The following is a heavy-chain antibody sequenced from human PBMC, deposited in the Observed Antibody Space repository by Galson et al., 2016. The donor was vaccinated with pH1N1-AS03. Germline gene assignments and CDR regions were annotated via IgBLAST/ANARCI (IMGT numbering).Heavy chain of an antibody. J-gene: IGHJ4*02. Sequence: CAASGFIFEHYAMHWVRQAPGKGLEWVAGMSWHSDIIDYADSVKGRFTISRDNAQNSLYLQMSSLRPEDTAVYFCAKDLLSGGWFTAADSWGQGTLVTVSS. D-gene: IGHD6-19*01. CDR3: AKDLLSGGWFTAADS. CDR2: MSWHSDII. CDR1: GFIFEHYA. V-gene: IGHV3-9*01.